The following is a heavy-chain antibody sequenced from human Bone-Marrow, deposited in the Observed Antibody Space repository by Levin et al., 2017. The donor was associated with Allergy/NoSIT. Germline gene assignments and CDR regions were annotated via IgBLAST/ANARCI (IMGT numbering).Heavy chain of an antibody. D-gene: IGHD1/OR15-1a*01. Sequence: SETLSLTCAISGGPITGFYWSWIRQPPGKGLEWIGFAQYSGSRKYNPSLTGRVTFSLDVSTNQFSLTLTSVTAADTAVYYCARFWNTDYFDYWGQGSLVTVSS. J-gene: IGHJ4*02. CDR3: ARFWNTDYFDY. CDR1: GGPITGFY. CDR2: AQYSGSR. V-gene: IGHV4-59*01.